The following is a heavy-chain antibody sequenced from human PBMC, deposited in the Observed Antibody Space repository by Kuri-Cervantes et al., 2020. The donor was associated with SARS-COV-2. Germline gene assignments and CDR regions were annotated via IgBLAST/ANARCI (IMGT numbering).Heavy chain of an antibody. V-gene: IGHV4-30-2*01. D-gene: IGHD5-18*01. Sequence: SQTLSLTCEVSGASISTDGYSWTWIRQPPGRGLEWIGYIYRTGSTYVNPSLKSRVTISIDTSKNRFSLNLTSATAADTAVYFCAREISGYSSSWYFDYWGLGTLVTVSS. CDR3: AREISGYSSSWYFDY. CDR1: GASISTDGYS. J-gene: IGHJ4*02. CDR2: IYRTGST.